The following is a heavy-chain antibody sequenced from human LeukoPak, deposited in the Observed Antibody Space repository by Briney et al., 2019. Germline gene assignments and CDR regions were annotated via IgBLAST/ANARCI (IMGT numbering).Heavy chain of an antibody. CDR1: GYTFTSYG. J-gene: IGHJ4*02. CDR3: ARDRGTWNDDGFDY. Sequence: EASVKVSCKASGYTFTSYGISWVRQAPGQGLEWMGWISTYNGNTNYAQKFQGRVTMTTDTSTTTAYMELRSLRSDDTAVYYCARDRGTWNDDGFDYWGQGTLVTVSS. V-gene: IGHV1-18*01. CDR2: ISTYNGNT. D-gene: IGHD1-1*01.